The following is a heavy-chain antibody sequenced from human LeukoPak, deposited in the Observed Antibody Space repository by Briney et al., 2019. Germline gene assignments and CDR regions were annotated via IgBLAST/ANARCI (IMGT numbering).Heavy chain of an antibody. V-gene: IGHV1-2*06. CDR2: INPNSGGT. CDR3: ARDHSCGYGFDY. CDR1: GYTFTDFY. D-gene: IGHD5-18*01. Sequence: ASVKVSCEASGYTFTDFYIHWVRQAPGQGLEWMGRINPNSGGTNYAQKFQGRATMTRDTSISTAYMELSRLRSDDTAVYYCARDHSCGYGFDYWGQGTLVTVSS. J-gene: IGHJ4*02.